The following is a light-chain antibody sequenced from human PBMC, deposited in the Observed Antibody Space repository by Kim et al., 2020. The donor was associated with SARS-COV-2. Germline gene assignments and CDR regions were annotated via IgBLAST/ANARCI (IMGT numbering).Light chain of an antibody. CDR3: QQYDDHHFT. CDR2: DAS. V-gene: IGKV1-33*01. CDR1: QDINNY. Sequence: DIQVTQSPSSLSASVGDRVTITCQASQDINNYVNWYQHKPGKTPKLLIYDASNLQTGVPSRFSATGSGTYFTFTISSLQPEDIATYYCQQYDDHHFTFAGGTRVDIK. J-gene: IGKJ4*01.